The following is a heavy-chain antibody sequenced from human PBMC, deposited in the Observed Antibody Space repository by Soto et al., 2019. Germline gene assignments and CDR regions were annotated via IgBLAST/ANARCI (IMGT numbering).Heavy chain of an antibody. CDR3: ATDITYGPGRADH. CDR1: GYPFTELS. CDR2: YNPEEGET. Sequence: QVQLVQSGAEVTKPGASVKVSCKVSGYPFTELSMHWVRQAPGKGLEWLGGYNPEEGETMSAQKFQGRLTMTEDISTDTAYRERRSVRSADTAMYYCATDITYGPGRADHWGQGTLVNVSS. J-gene: IGHJ4*02. V-gene: IGHV1-24*01. D-gene: IGHD3-10*01.